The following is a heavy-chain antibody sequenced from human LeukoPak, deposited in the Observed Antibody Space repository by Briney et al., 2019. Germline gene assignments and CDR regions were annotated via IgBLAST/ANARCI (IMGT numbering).Heavy chain of an antibody. Sequence: GASLRLSCAASGFTFSSHSMNWVRQAPGKGLEWVSSISSSSSYVYYADSVKGRFTISRDNAKNSLYLQMNSLRAEDTPVYYCARDLSWAAAGYWGQGTLVTVSS. V-gene: IGHV3-21*01. CDR2: ISSSSSYV. CDR1: GFTFSSHS. D-gene: IGHD6-13*01. J-gene: IGHJ4*02. CDR3: ARDLSWAAAGY.